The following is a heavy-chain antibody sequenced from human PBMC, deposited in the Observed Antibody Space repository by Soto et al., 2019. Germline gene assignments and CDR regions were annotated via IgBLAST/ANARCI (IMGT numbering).Heavy chain of an antibody. CDR1: GFTLDDYG. CDR3: ARENSGYYDSSGYYLYYYYGMDV. D-gene: IGHD3-22*01. J-gene: IGHJ6*02. Sequence: PGGSLRLACAASGFTLDDYGMSWVRHAPGKGLEWDSGINWNGGSTGYADSVKGRFTISRDNAKNSLYLQMNSLRAEDTALYYCARENSGYYDSSGYYLYYYYGMDVWGQGTTVTVSS. V-gene: IGHV3-20*04. CDR2: INWNGGST.